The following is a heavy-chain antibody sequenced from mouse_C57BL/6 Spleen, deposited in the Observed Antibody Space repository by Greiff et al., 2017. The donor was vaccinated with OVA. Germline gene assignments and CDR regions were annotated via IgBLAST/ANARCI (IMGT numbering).Heavy chain of an antibody. CDR2: IYPSDSET. V-gene: IGHV1-61*01. Sequence: VQLQQPGAELVRPGSSVKLSCKASGYTFTSYWMDWVKQRPGQGLEWIGNIYPSDSETHYNQKFKDKATLTVDKSSSTAYMQLSSLTSEDSTVYYCARRGDGYYDAMDYWGQGTSVTVSS. D-gene: IGHD2-3*01. CDR1: GYTFTSYW. J-gene: IGHJ4*01. CDR3: ARRGDGYYDAMDY.